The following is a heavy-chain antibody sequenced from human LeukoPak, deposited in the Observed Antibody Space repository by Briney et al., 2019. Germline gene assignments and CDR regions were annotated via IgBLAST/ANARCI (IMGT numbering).Heavy chain of an antibody. V-gene: IGHV1-69*01. Sequence: SVKVSCKASGGTFSSYAISWVRQAPGQGLEWIGGIIPIFGTANYAQKFQGRVTITADESTSTAYMELSSLRSEDTAVYYCARDPAVGGYDLTGGWGQGTMVTVSS. CDR2: IIPIFGTA. J-gene: IGHJ3*01. D-gene: IGHD5-12*01. CDR3: ARDPAVGGYDLTGG. CDR1: GGTFSSYA.